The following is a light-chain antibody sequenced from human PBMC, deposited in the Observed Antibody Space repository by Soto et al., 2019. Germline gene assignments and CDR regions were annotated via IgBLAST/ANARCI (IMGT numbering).Light chain of an antibody. CDR1: QSVTTF. J-gene: IGKJ4*01. CDR3: QQRTNWPLT. Sequence: PGERATLSCRASQSVTTFLAWYQQKPGQAPRLLIYDASKRATGIPARFSGSGSGTDFTLTINSLEPEDFAVYYCQQRTNWPLTFGGGTKVEIK. CDR2: DAS. V-gene: IGKV3-11*01.